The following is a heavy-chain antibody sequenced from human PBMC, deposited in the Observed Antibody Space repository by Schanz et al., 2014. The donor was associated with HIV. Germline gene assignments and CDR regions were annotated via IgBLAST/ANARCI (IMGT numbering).Heavy chain of an antibody. CDR3: AKPEYDSRGNSQSHFDY. J-gene: IGHJ4*02. Sequence: QVQLVESGGGVVQPGRSLRLSCAGSGFSFDTFGIHWVRQAPGKGLEWVAVISYDGTKKHYADSVKGRFTISRDNSKNTLYLQMTTLRTEDTAVYYCAKPEYDSRGNSQSHFDYWGQGTLVTVSS. D-gene: IGHD3-22*01. V-gene: IGHV3-30*18. CDR2: ISYDGTKK. CDR1: GFSFDTFG.